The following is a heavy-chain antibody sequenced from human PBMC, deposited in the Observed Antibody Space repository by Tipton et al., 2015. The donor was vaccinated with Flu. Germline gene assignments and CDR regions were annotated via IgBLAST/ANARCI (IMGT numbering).Heavy chain of an antibody. D-gene: IGHD3-22*01. Sequence: TLSLTCTVAGVSTSSYYWNWIRQPPGKGLEWIGYIHNNGNTNSNPSLKSRVTMSLDTSRNQLSLKLTSVTAADTAVYYCVRQGFNNYDSSGSFWYFDLWGRGTLATVSA. CDR3: VRQGFNNYDSSGSFWYFDL. CDR1: GVSTSSYY. CDR2: IHNNGNT. V-gene: IGHV4-59*08. J-gene: IGHJ2*01.